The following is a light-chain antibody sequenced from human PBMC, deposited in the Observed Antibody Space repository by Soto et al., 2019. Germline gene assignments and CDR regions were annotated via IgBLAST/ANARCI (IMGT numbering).Light chain of an antibody. V-gene: IGKV1-39*01. CDR1: QSISSN. Sequence: DIQMTQSPSSLSASVGDRVTITCRASQSISSNLNWYQQKPGKAPKLLLYTAASLQSGVPSRFSGSGSGTDFTLTIASLQLEDFATYYCQQSNSLPPTFGQGTKVEIK. CDR3: QQSNSLPPT. CDR2: TAA. J-gene: IGKJ1*01.